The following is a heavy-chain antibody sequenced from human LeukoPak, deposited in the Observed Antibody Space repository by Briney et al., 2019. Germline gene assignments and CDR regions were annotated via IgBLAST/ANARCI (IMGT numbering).Heavy chain of an antibody. CDR2: IKSKTDGGTT. J-gene: IGHJ5*02. D-gene: IGHD3-22*01. CDR3: TTGLFYGYRPDYYDSSGYITVWFDP. V-gene: IGHV3-15*01. Sequence: GGSLRLSCAASGFTFSNAWMSWVRQAPAKGLEWVGRIKSKTDGGTTDYAAPVKGRFTISRDDSKNTLYLQMNSLKTEDTAVYYCTTGLFYGYRPDYYDSSGYITVWFDPWGQGTLVTVSS. CDR1: GFTFSNAW.